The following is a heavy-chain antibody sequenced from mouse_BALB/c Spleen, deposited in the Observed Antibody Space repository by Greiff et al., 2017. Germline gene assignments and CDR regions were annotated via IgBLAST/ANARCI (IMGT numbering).Heavy chain of an antibody. D-gene: IGHD3-1*01. Sequence: QVQLQQPGAELVRPGASVKLSCKASGYTFTSYWINWVKQRPGQGLEWIGNIYPSDSYTNYNQKFKDKATLTVDKSSSTAYMQLSSPTSEDSAVYDCTRSARATSWFAYWGQGTLVTVSA. V-gene: IGHV1-69*02. CDR3: TRSARATSWFAY. J-gene: IGHJ3*01. CDR1: GYTFTSYW. CDR2: IYPSDSYT.